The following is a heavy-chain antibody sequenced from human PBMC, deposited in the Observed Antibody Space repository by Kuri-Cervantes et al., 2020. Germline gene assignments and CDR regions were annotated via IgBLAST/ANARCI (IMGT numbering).Heavy chain of an antibody. CDR1: GFTFSSYA. CDR3: ARELGRGVISPYLDY. J-gene: IGHJ4*02. CDR2: ISGSGGST. V-gene: IGHV3-23*01. D-gene: IGHD3-10*01. Sequence: ETLSLTCAASGFTFSSYAMSWVRQAPGKGLEWVSAISGSGGSTYYADSVKGRFTISRDSSKNTLYLQMNSLRAEDTAVYYCARELGRGVISPYLDYWGQGTLVTVSS.